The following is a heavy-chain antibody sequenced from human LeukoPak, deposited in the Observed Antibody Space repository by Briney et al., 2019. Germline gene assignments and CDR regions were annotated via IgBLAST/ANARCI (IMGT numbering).Heavy chain of an antibody. J-gene: IGHJ4*02. D-gene: IGHD2-21*02. CDR3: ARVVVVVTAKFDY. V-gene: IGHV1-2*06. Sequence: ASVKVSCKASGYAFTDYYMHWVRQAPGQGLEWMGRINPNSGGTNYAQKFQGRVTMTRDTSISTAYMELSRLRSDDTAVYYCARVVVVVTAKFDYWGQGTLVTVSS. CDR2: INPNSGGT. CDR1: GYAFTDYY.